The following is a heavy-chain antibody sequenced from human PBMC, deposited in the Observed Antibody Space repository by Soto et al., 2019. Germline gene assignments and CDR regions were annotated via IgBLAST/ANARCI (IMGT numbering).Heavy chain of an antibody. Sequence: GASVKVSCKASGYTFTSYGISWVRQAPGQGLEWMGWISAYNGNTNYAQKLQGRVTMTTDTSTSTAYMELRSLRSDDTAVYYCARYCSSTSCFRTPLLDAFDIWGQGTMVTVSS. CDR1: GYTFTSYG. V-gene: IGHV1-18*01. CDR2: ISAYNGNT. D-gene: IGHD2-2*01. CDR3: ARYCSSTSCFRTPLLDAFDI. J-gene: IGHJ3*02.